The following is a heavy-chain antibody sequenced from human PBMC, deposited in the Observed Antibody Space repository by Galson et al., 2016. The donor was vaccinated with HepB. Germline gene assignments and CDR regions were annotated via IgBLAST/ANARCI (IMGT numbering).Heavy chain of an antibody. J-gene: IGHJ4*02. D-gene: IGHD6-19*01. V-gene: IGHV4-4*02. CDR3: ARKGAGEGSYLDT. CDR1: GGSFTYPWW. CDR2: VYSGGAT. Sequence: SETLSLTCVVSGGSFTYPWWWSWVRQSSGKGLEWIGEVYSGGATNYNPSLTSRVTISLDKSNSRYSLSLTSVTAADTAFYYCARKGAGEGSYLDTWGQGALVTVSS.